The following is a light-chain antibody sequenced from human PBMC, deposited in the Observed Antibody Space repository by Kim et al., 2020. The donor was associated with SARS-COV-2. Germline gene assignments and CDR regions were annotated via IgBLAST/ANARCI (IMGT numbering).Light chain of an antibody. J-gene: IGKJ1*01. Sequence: GDRLTITCRASQTIGDWLAWYQQKPGRAPKLLIYKASTLQSGVPSRFSGSGSGTVFTLTISSLQPDDFATYYCQQYNTYSVTFGQGTKVDIK. CDR3: QQYNTYSVT. V-gene: IGKV1-5*03. CDR2: KAS. CDR1: QTIGDW.